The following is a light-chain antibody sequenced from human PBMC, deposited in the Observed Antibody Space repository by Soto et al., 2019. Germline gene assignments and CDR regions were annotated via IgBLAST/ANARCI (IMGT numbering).Light chain of an antibody. J-gene: IGLJ2*01. Sequence: QSVLTQPPSVSGAPGQRVTISCSGTSSSIGAGYEVHWYHQLPGTAPKLLIYGNSNRPSGVPDRFSGSKSGTSASLAITGLQAEDEADYYCQSYDSSLKVVFGGGTKLTVL. CDR1: SSSIGAGYE. CDR2: GNS. CDR3: QSYDSSLKVV. V-gene: IGLV1-40*01.